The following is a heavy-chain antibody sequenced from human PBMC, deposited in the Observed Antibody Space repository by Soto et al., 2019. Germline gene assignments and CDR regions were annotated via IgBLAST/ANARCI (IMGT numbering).Heavy chain of an antibody. CDR1: GYIFPNYV. CDR2: ISAHNGDT. V-gene: IGHV1-18*01. CDR3: ARIPPVNYYFDY. Sequence: QVQLVQSGAEVKKPGDSVKVSCKASGYIFPNYVIAWVRQAPGQGLEWMGWISAHNGDTSYAQKLQGRVTMTADTSTTTAYMELRSLSSDDTAVYYCARIPPVNYYFDYWGQGTLVTVSS. J-gene: IGHJ4*02.